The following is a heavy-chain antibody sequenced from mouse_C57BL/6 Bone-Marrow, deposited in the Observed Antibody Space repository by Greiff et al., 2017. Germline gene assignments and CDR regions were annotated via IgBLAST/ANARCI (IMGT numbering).Heavy chain of an antibody. CDR3: ARMGLYYYGSFYWYFDV. CDR2: VYPYNGGT. Sequence: EVQGVESGPVLVKPGPSVKISCKASGFTFTDYYMHWVKQSHGKSLEWIGLVYPYNGGTSYNQKFKGKATLTVDTSSSTAYMELNSLTSEDSAVYYCARMGLYYYGSFYWYFDVWGTGTTVTVSS. D-gene: IGHD1-1*01. CDR1: GFTFTDYY. J-gene: IGHJ1*03. V-gene: IGHV1-36*01.